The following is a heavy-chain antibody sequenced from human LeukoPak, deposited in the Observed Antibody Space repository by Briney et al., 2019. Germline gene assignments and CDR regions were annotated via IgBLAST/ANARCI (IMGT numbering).Heavy chain of an antibody. V-gene: IGHV1-2*02. CDR2: INPDSAVT. J-gene: IGHJ5*01. Sequence: ASVTVSCEASGYSFIDYYIHWVRQAPGQGLEWMGWINPDSAVTKYATKFQDRVTMTRDTSLSAVYMDVTRLSSDDTAVYYCAREGFKGSGTQYHHNFFDFWGQGALVIVSS. CDR3: AREGFKGSGTQYHHNFFDF. CDR1: GYSFIDYY. D-gene: IGHD3-10*01.